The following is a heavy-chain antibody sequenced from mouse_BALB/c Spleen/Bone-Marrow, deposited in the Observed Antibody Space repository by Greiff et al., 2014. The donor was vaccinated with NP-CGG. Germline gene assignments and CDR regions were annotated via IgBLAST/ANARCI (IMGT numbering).Heavy chain of an antibody. V-gene: IGHV1S56*01. D-gene: IGHD1-2*01. Sequence: VQLQQSGVELVKPGASVKLSCKASGNTFTSYDINWVRQRPEQGLECIGWIFPGDSTTKYNEKFKGKATLSTDKSSSTVHMQLSRLTSEDSAVYFCVRSRLRDWYFDVWGAGTTVTISS. CDR2: IFPGDSTT. J-gene: IGHJ1*01. CDR1: GNTFTSYD. CDR3: VRSRLRDWYFDV.